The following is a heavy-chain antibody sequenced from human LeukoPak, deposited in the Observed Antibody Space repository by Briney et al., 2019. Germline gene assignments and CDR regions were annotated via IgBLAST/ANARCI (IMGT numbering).Heavy chain of an antibody. D-gene: IGHD1-14*01. V-gene: IGHV3-21*06. CDR3: AREGDLKTRGALADY. Sequence: RPGGSLRLSCAASGFIFSSYSMNWVRQAPGKGLEWVSSISRSSSYIYYADSVKGRFTISRDNAKNSQYLRMNSLRAEDTAVYYCAREGDLKTRGALADYWGQGTLVTVSS. J-gene: IGHJ4*02. CDR2: ISRSSSYI. CDR1: GFIFSSYS.